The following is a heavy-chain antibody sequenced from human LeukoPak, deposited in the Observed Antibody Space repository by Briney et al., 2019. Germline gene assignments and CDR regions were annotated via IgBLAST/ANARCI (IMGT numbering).Heavy chain of an antibody. CDR3: ARVEIAAHPFDY. D-gene: IGHD6-13*01. CDR2: IYYTGTN. CDR1: GGSISSAGHY. V-gene: IGHV4-39*07. Sequence: SETLSLTCTVSGGSISSAGHYWGWIRQPPGKEMEWIGHIYYTGTNYHNPSLKSRVTISVDTSKNQFSLKLSSVTAADTAVYYCARVEIAAHPFDYWGQGTLVTVSS. J-gene: IGHJ4*02.